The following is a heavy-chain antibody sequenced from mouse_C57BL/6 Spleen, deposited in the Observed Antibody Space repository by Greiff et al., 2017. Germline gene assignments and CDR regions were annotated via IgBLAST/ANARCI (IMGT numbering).Heavy chain of an antibody. CDR3: ARRDYSNSYYYAMDY. CDR2: INPSTGGT. Sequence: VQLQQSGPELVKPGASVTISCKASGYSFTGYYMNWVKQSPEKSLEWIGEINPSTGGTTYNQKFKAKATLTVDKSSSTAYMQLNSLTAEDSAVYYCARRDYSNSYYYAMDYWGQGTSVTVSS. D-gene: IGHD2-5*01. J-gene: IGHJ4*01. V-gene: IGHV1-42*01. CDR1: GYSFTGYY.